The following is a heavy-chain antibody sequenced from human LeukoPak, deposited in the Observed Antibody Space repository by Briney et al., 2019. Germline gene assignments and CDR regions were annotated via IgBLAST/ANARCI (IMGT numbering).Heavy chain of an antibody. CDR3: ARGSDRSLRFLEWSAGEAFDI. D-gene: IGHD3-3*01. CDR1: GGTFSSYA. V-gene: IGHV1-69*05. Sequence: ASVKVSCKASGGTFSSYAISWVRQAPGQGLEWMGRIIPIFGTANYAQKFQGRVTITTDESTSTAYMELSSLRSEDTAVYYCARGSDRSLRFLEWSAGEAFDIWGQGTMVTVSS. J-gene: IGHJ3*02. CDR2: IIPIFGTA.